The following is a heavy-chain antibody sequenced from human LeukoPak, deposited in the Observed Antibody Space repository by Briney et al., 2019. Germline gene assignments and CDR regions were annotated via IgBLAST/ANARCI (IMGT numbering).Heavy chain of an antibody. Sequence: GGSLRLSCAASGFTFSSQAMNWVRQSPGKGLEWVSAINGDGGNTYYAGSVKGRLTISRDNSKNTLYLQMNSLRVDDTAVYYCAKPKLLHAFDFWGQGTMVSVSS. J-gene: IGHJ3*01. D-gene: IGHD2-21*02. CDR3: AKPKLLHAFDF. CDR1: GFTFSSQA. CDR2: INGDGGNT. V-gene: IGHV3-23*01.